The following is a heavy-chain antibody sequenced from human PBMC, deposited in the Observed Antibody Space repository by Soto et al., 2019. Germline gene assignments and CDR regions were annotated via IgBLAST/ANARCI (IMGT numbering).Heavy chain of an antibody. V-gene: IGHV4-30-4*01. D-gene: IGHD3-22*01. CDR3: ASYYYDSGGYYGAFDI. CDR1: DGSISSGDYY. CDR2: IYYSGST. Sequence: SETLSLTCTVSDGSISSGDYYWSWIRQPPGKGLEWIGYIYYSGSTYYNPSLKSRVTISVDTSKNQFSLKLSSVTAADTAVYYCASYYYDSGGYYGAFDIWGQGTMVTVSS. J-gene: IGHJ3*02.